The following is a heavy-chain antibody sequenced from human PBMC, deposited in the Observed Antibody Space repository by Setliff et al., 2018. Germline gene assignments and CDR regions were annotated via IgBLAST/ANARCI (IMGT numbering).Heavy chain of an antibody. J-gene: IGHJ4*02. Sequence: SETLSLTCAVYGGSFSGYYWSWIRQPPGKRLEWIGEIIHSGSTNYNPSLKSRVTISVDTSKNQFSLKLSSVTAADTAVYYCACSGSYYKTIDYWGQGTLVTVSS. V-gene: IGHV4-34*12. CDR1: GGSFSGYY. D-gene: IGHD3-10*02. CDR2: IIHSGST. CDR3: ACSGSYYKTIDY.